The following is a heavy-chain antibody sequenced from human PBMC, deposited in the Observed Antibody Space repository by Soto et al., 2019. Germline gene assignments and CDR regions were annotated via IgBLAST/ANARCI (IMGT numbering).Heavy chain of an antibody. CDR2: IYWNDDK. CDR1: GFSLSTSGVG. V-gene: IGHV2-5*01. Sequence: SGPTLVNPTQTLTLTCTFSGFSLSTSGVGVGWIRQPPGKALEWLALIYWNDDKRYSPSLKSRLTITKDTSKNQVVLTMTNMDPVDTATYYCAHRRPQWSYGDLRFDYWGQGTLVTVSS. D-gene: IGHD4-17*01. CDR3: AHRRPQWSYGDLRFDY. J-gene: IGHJ4*02.